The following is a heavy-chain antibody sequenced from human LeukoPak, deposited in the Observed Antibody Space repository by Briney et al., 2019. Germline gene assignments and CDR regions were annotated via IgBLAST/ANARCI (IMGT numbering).Heavy chain of an antibody. CDR3: ARPRRAGFDP. V-gene: IGHV4-31*03. Sequence: SQTLSLTCTVSGGSISSGGYYWSWIRQHPGKGLEWIGYIYYSGSTYYNPSLKSRVTISVDTPKNQFSLKLSSVTAADTAVYFWARPRRAGFDPWAREPWSPSPQ. CDR1: GGSISSGGYY. CDR2: IYYSGST. J-gene: IGHJ5*02.